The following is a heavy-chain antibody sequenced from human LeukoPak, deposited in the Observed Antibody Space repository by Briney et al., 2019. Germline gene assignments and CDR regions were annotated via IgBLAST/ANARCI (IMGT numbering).Heavy chain of an antibody. CDR1: GYTLTELS. D-gene: IGHD2-2*02. Sequence: GASVKVSCKVSGYTLTELSMHWVRQAPGKGLEWMGGFDPEDGETIYAQKFQGRVTMTEDTSTDTAYMELSSLRSEDTAVYYCARGQIVVVPAAIAYNYYYYMDVWGKGTTVIVSS. CDR2: FDPEDGET. J-gene: IGHJ6*03. V-gene: IGHV1-24*01. CDR3: ARGQIVVVPAAIAYNYYYYMDV.